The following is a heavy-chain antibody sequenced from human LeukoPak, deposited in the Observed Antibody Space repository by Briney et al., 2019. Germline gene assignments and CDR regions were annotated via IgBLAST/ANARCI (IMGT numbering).Heavy chain of an antibody. V-gene: IGHV1-46*01. CDR2: INPSGGST. Sequence: ASVKVSCKAPGYTFTSYYMHWVRQAPGQGLEWMGIINPSGGSTSYAQKFQGRVTMTSDTSTSTVYMELTSLRSEDTAVYYCATGEYAFDIWGQGTMVTVSS. CDR1: GYTFTSYY. J-gene: IGHJ3*02. CDR3: ATGEYAFDI.